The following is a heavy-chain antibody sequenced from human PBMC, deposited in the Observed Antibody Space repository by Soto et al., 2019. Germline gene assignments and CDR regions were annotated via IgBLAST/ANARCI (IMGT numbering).Heavy chain of an antibody. CDR1: GFTFSSYG. CDR2: ISYDGSNK. D-gene: IGHD6-19*01. Sequence: QVQLVESGGGVVQPGRSLRLSCAASGFTFSSYGMHWVRQAPGKGLEWVAVISYDGSNKYYADSVKGRFTISRDNSKNTQYQQMSCLRAEDTAVYYCAKDRGWLAERYYYGMDVWGQGTTVTVSS. J-gene: IGHJ6*02. CDR3: AKDRGWLAERYYYGMDV. V-gene: IGHV3-30*18.